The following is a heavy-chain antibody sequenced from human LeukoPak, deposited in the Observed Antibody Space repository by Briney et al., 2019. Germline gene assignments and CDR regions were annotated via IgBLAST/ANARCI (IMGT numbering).Heavy chain of an antibody. CDR2: IYYSGST. D-gene: IGHD5-18*01. Sequence: SETLSLTCTVSGGSTSSSSYYWGWIRQPPGKGLEWIGSIYYSGSTYYNPSLKSRVTISVDTSKNQFSLKLSSVTAADTAVYYCASLSGYSYNTVDYWGQGTLVTVSS. CDR3: ASLSGYSYNTVDY. CDR1: GGSTSSSSYY. J-gene: IGHJ4*02. V-gene: IGHV4-39*01.